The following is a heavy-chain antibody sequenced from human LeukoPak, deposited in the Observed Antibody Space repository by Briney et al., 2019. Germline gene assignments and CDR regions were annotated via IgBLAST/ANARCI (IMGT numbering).Heavy chain of an antibody. CDR2: IYYSGST. Sequence: SETLSLTCTVSGGSISSSSYYWGWTRQPPGKGLEWIGSIYYSGSTYFNPSLKSRVSFFVDTSKNQFSLKVTSVTAADTAVYYCARHFSGSSSYYGRDYYYMDVWGKGTTVIVSS. D-gene: IGHD3-22*01. CDR1: GGSISSSSYY. V-gene: IGHV4-39*01. J-gene: IGHJ6*03. CDR3: ARHFSGSSSYYGRDYYYMDV.